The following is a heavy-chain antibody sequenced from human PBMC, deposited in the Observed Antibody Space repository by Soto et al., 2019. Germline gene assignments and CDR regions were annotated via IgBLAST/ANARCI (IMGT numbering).Heavy chain of an antibody. V-gene: IGHV3-30-3*01. D-gene: IGHD2-2*02. CDR1: GFTFRGKT. CDR3: ATDIHATWLLNS. Sequence: GGSLRLSCAASGFTFRGKTMYWVRQAPGKGLEWVALIAPDAGQIYYADSVKGRFTISRDNSKNTLYLQMNSLRAEDTSLYLCATDIHATWLLNSWGQGTLVTVSS. J-gene: IGHJ4*02. CDR2: IAPDAGQI.